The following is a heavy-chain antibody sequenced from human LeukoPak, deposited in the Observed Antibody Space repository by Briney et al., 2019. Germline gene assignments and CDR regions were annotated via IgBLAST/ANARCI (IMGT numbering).Heavy chain of an antibody. Sequence: ASVKVSCKASGYTFTAYYMHWVRQAPGQGLEWMGWINPTSGDTNYVQKFQGRVIMTRDTSISTAYMELSRVISDDTAVYYCARGDGDGPARRAFDIWGQGTMVTVSS. CDR3: ARGDGDGPARRAFDI. CDR2: INPTSGDT. J-gene: IGHJ3*02. V-gene: IGHV1-2*02. D-gene: IGHD7-27*01. CDR1: GYTFTAYY.